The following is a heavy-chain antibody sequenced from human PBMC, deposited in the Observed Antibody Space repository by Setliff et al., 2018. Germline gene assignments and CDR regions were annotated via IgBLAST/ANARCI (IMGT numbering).Heavy chain of an antibody. J-gene: IGHJ3*02. CDR3: AKSMTTVTTGGNEAFDI. CDR1: GGTFSSSA. Sequence: SVKVSCKASGGTFSSSAISWVRQAPGQGLEWVGRIIPFFGTANSAQKFQGRVTITAGESATTAYMELSSLRAEDTAVFYCAKSMTTVTTGGNEAFDIWGQGTMVTVSS. D-gene: IGHD4-17*01. V-gene: IGHV1-69*13. CDR2: IIPFFGTA.